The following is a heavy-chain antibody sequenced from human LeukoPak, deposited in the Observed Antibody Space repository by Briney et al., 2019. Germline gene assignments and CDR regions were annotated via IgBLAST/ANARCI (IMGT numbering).Heavy chain of an antibody. D-gene: IGHD2-2*01. CDR1: GFTFSSYA. V-gene: IGHV3-30*04. J-gene: IGHJ6*02. CDR2: ISYDGSNK. CDR3: AKDQTGYCSSTSCSGMDV. Sequence: PGGSLRLSCAASGFTFSSYAMHWVRQAPGKGLEWVAVISYDGSNKYYADSVKGRFTISRDNSKNTLYLQMNSLRAEDTAVYYCAKDQTGYCSSTSCSGMDVWGQGTTVTVSS.